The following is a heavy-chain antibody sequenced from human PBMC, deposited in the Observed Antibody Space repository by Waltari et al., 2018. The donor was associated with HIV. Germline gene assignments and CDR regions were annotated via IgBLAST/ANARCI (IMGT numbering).Heavy chain of an antibody. CDR3: ARSFSGYSNYFDP. D-gene: IGHD4-4*01. J-gene: IGHJ5*02. Sequence: WIRQPPGKGLEWIGSMSYSGSTYNNPSLRSRLTISVDTSKNQFSLKLTSVTAADTAMYYCARSFSGYSNYFDPWGQGTLVTVSS. CDR2: MSYSGST. V-gene: IGHV4-39*01.